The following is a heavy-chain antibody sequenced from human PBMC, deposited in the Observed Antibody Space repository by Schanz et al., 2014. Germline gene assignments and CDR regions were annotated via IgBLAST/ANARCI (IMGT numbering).Heavy chain of an antibody. CDR1: GYTFTSNA. V-gene: IGHV1-2*02. CDR3: ARGDVNWFDP. CDR2: INPNSDGT. J-gene: IGHJ5*02. Sequence: QVHLVQSGSELKKPGASVKVSCKASGYTFTSNALNWVRQAPGQGPEWLGWINPNSDGTKYAQKFQGRVTMTRDTSVNTAYLDLSSLTSDDTAVYYCARGDVNWFDPWGQGTLVTVSS.